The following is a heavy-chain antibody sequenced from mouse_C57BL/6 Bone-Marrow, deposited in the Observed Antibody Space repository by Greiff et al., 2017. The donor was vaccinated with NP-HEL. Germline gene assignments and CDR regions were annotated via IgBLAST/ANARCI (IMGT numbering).Heavy chain of an antibody. Sequence: PGRGLEWIGRIDPNSGGTKYNEKFKSKATLTVDKPSSTAYMQLSSLTSEDSAVYYCARPKLSYEAMDYWGQGTSVTVS. CDR3: ARPKLSYEAMDY. CDR2: IDPNSGGT. V-gene: IGHV1-72*01. J-gene: IGHJ4*01. D-gene: IGHD2-12*01.